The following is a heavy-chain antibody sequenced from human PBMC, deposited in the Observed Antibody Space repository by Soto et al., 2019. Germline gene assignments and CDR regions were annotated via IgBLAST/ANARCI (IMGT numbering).Heavy chain of an antibody. D-gene: IGHD2-15*01. Sequence: GGSLRLSCAASGFTFSSYGMRWVRQAPGEGLEWVAVISYDGSNKYYADSVKGRFTISRDNSKNTLYLQMNSLRAEDTAVYYCAKDPHVVVVVAADEPTFDYWGQGTLVTVSS. V-gene: IGHV3-30*18. CDR1: GFTFSSYG. CDR2: ISYDGSNK. J-gene: IGHJ4*02. CDR3: AKDPHVVVVVAADEPTFDY.